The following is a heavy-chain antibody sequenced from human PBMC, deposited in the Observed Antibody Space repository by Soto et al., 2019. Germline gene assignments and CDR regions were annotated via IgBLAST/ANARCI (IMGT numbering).Heavy chain of an antibody. D-gene: IGHD6-19*01. V-gene: IGHV3-33*01. J-gene: IGHJ4*02. Sequence: QVQLVESGGGVVQPGRSLRLSCAASGFNFSSYVMHWVRQVQGKGLEWVAVIWYDGGNKYYADSVKGRLTISRDNSKNTLYLQMNSLRAEDTAVYYCARDGQWLPRDGLRSSYYFDYWGQGTLVTVSS. CDR3: ARDGQWLPRDGLRSSYYFDY. CDR2: IWYDGGNK. CDR1: GFNFSSYV.